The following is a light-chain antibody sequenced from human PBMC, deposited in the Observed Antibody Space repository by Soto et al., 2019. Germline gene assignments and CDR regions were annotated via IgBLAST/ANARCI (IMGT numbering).Light chain of an antibody. J-gene: IGKJ5*01. CDR2: AAS. V-gene: IGKV1-5*01. Sequence: DIQMTQSPSTLSASVGDRVTITCRASQSISSWLAWYQQKPGKAPKLLIYAASTLQGGVPSRFSGSGSGTDFTLTISSLQPEDFATYFCQQLNSYPITVGQGTRREIK. CDR3: QQLNSYPIT. CDR1: QSISSW.